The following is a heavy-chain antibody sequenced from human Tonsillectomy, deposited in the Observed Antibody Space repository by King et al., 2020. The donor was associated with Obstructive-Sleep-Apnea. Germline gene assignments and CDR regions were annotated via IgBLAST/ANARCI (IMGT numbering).Heavy chain of an antibody. CDR1: GASITNYY. D-gene: IGHD3-16*01. CDR3: AKVASPGGLYYFDY. V-gene: IGHV4-59*01. Sequence: QLQESGPGLVKPSETLSLTCTVSGASITNYYWSWIRQPPGKGLEWIGYIYYSGSTNYNPSLKSRVTISVDTSKNQFSLKLTSVTAADTAVYYCAKVASPGGLYYFDYWGQGTLVTVSS. J-gene: IGHJ4*02. CDR2: IYYSGST.